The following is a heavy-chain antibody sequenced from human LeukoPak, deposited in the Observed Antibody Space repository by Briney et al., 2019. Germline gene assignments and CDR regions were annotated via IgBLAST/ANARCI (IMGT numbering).Heavy chain of an antibody. Sequence: ASVKVSCKVSGYTLTELSMHWVRQAPGKGLEWVGGFDPEDGETIYAQKFQGRVTMTEDTSTDTAYMELSSLRSEDTAVYYCATSYLGTQTLWFGELFIWGQGTLVTVSS. CDR3: ATSYLGTQTLWFGELFI. CDR2: FDPEDGET. V-gene: IGHV1-24*01. J-gene: IGHJ4*02. CDR1: GYTLTELS. D-gene: IGHD3-10*01.